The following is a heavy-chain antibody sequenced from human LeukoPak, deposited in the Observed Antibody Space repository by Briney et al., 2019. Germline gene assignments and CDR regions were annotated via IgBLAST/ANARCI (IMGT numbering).Heavy chain of an antibody. J-gene: IGHJ6*02. Sequence: SETLSLTCTVSGGSISGQYWSWIRQPPGKGLEWIGYISYSGSTNYNPSLKSRVTISVDKSKNQFSLKLSSVTAADTAVYYCARDHPPYYGSGSYYKEDPWYYGMDVWGQGTTVTVSS. CDR1: GGSISGQY. CDR2: ISYSGST. D-gene: IGHD3-10*01. V-gene: IGHV4-59*11. CDR3: ARDHPPYYGSGSYYKEDPWYYGMDV.